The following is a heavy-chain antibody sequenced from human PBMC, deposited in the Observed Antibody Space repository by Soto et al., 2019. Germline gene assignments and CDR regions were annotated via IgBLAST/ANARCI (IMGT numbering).Heavy chain of an antibody. CDR3: AIRFLEWLEPRGGPEVPFFDY. D-gene: IGHD3-3*01. J-gene: IGHJ4*02. V-gene: IGHV1-18*01. CDR1: GYTFTSYG. CDR2: ISAYNGNT. Sequence: GASVKVSCKASGYTFTSYGISWVRQAPGQGLEWMGWISAYNGNTNYAQKLQGRVTMTTDTSTSTAYMELRSLRSDDTAVYYCAIRFLEWLEPRGGPEVPFFDYWGQGTLVTVSS.